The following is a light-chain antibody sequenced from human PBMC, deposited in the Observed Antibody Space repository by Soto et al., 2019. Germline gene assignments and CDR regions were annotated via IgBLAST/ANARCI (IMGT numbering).Light chain of an antibody. V-gene: IGKV3-15*01. CDR3: LQYHNLWA. Sequence: IVMTQSPATLSVSPGERATLSCRASQNIYSNIAWYQQRPGQAPRLLIYRASTRATGVPARFGGSGSGTEFTPTISSLQSEDFTVYSCLQYHNLWAFGQGTKVDIK. J-gene: IGKJ1*01. CDR2: RAS. CDR1: QNIYSN.